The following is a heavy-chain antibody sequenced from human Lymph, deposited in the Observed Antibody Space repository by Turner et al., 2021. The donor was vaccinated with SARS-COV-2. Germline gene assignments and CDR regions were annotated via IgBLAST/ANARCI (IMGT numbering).Heavy chain of an antibody. CDR2: SSGSGGST. D-gene: IGHD6-6*01. CDR3: ANLYSSSAAGDP. Sequence: EVQLLVSVGVLVQPGVSLRLSCAASGFTFSRYAMSWVRQAPGKGLEWVSASSGSGGSTNYADSVKGRFTSSRDNSKNTLYLQMNSLRAEDTAVYYCANLYSSSAAGDPWGQGTLVTVSS. V-gene: IGHV3-23*01. CDR1: GFTFSRYA. J-gene: IGHJ5*02.